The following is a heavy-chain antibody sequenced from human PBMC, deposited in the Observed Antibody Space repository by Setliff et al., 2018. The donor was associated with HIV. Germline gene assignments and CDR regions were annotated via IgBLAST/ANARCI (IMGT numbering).Heavy chain of an antibody. D-gene: IGHD5-18*01. Sequence: ASVKVSCKATGYTFTGYYMYWVRQAPGQGLECMGRINPYSGGTHYAHKFQDRVTMTRDTSISTAYMELSRLTSDDTAVYYCARDIGDTATPDYWGQGTLVTVSS. V-gene: IGHV1-2*06. CDR1: GYTFTGYY. J-gene: IGHJ4*02. CDR3: ARDIGDTATPDY. CDR2: INPYSGGT.